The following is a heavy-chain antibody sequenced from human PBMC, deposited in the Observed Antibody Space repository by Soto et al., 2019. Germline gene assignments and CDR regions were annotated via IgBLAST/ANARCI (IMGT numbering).Heavy chain of an antibody. V-gene: IGHV1-18*01. Sequence: ASVTVSCKNSVYTFSNYGINWVRQAPGQGLEWMGWISAYNGNTNFAQKLQGRVSLTTDTSSTTAYMVLRSLTSDDTAVYYCARDLVPGYTGFSDYWGQGTLVTVSS. CDR2: ISAYNGNT. J-gene: IGHJ4*02. CDR3: ARDLVPGYTGFSDY. CDR1: VYTFSNYG. D-gene: IGHD5-12*01.